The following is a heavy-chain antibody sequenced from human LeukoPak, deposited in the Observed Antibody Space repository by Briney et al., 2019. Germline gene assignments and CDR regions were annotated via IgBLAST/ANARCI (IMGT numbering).Heavy chain of an antibody. CDR1: GFTFSSYE. CDR3: ARGYPYYDFWSGYYNGGVFDY. J-gene: IGHJ4*02. Sequence: GGSLRLSCAASGFTFSSYEMNWVRQAPGKGLEWVSYISSSGSTIYYADAVEGRYTISTNNDKNSLYPQMNSLRAEDTAVYYCARGYPYYDFWSGYYNGGVFDYWGQGTLVTVSS. D-gene: IGHD3-3*01. V-gene: IGHV3-48*03. CDR2: ISSSGSTI.